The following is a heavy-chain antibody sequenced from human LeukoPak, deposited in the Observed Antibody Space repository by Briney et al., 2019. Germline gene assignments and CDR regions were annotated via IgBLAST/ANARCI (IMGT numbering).Heavy chain of an antibody. CDR2: VDHTGST. Sequence: SETLSLTCSVSDDSITMYYWTWIRQPPGKGLEWIGYVDHTGSTNFNPSLNGRVSISRDTAKNLFSLRLRSVTAADTAVYFCARGRVSSSTWYSTYYYYFYMDVWGKGTTVTVSS. CDR3: ARGRVSSSTWYSTYYYYFYMDV. V-gene: IGHV4-59*01. D-gene: IGHD1-1*01. CDR1: DDSITMYY. J-gene: IGHJ6*03.